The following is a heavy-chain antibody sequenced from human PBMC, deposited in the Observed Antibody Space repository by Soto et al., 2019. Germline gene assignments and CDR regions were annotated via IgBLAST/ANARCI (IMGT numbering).Heavy chain of an antibody. D-gene: IGHD6-6*01. J-gene: IGHJ5*02. CDR1: GGTFSSYA. V-gene: IGHV1-69*06. CDR2: IIPIFGTA. CDR3: AQYSSSASPWKATNWFDP. Sequence: SVKVSCKASGGTFSSYAISWVRQAPGQGLEWMGGIIPIFGTANYAQKFQGRVTITADKSTSTAHMELSSLRSEDTAVYYCAQYSSSASPWKATNWFDPWGQGTLVTVSS.